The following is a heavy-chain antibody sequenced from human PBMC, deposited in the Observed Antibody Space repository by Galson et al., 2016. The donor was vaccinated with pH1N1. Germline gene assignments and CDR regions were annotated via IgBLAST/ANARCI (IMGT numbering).Heavy chain of an antibody. V-gene: IGHV1-46*01. CDR2: TDPRGGT. Sequence: SVKVPCKASGYIFTSYYIHWVRQAPGQGLEWLGVTDPRGGTTYAQKFHGRVIMTSDTSTNTVSLELSSLKSDDTAVYFCARDLARQHDSWGQGTLVTVSS. CDR1: GYIFTSYY. J-gene: IGHJ4*02. CDR3: ARDLARQHDS.